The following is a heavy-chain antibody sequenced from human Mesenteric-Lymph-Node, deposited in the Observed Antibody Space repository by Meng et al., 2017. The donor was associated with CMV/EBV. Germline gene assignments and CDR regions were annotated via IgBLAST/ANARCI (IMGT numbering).Heavy chain of an antibody. Sequence: GESLKISCAASGFTFSSYWMHWVRQAPGKGLVWVSRINSDGSSTSYADSVKGRFTISRDNAKNTLYLQMNSLRAEDTAVYYCAKDSLPYYYDSSGFYPYDYWGQGTLVTVSS. CDR3: AKDSLPYYYDSSGFYPYDY. V-gene: IGHV3-74*01. D-gene: IGHD3-22*01. CDR1: GFTFSSYW. CDR2: INSDGSST. J-gene: IGHJ4*02.